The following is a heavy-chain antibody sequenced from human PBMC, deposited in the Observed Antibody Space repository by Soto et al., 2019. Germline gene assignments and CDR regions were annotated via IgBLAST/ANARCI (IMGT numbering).Heavy chain of an antibody. D-gene: IGHD2-21*02. CDR2: IYWDDDK. CDR1: GFSLSTIGVG. J-gene: IGHJ6*02. V-gene: IGHV2-5*02. CDR3: VPRQRGSDFLLSHSPDSYYDLAV. Sequence: QITLKESGPTLVKPTQTLTLTCTFSGFSLSTIGVGVGWIRQPPGKALEWLALIYWDDDKRYSPSLKSRLTVTKDANYNQAVLTMTNMQTVDTATEYCVPRQRGSDFLLSHSPDSYYDLAVWGQGTTVTVS.